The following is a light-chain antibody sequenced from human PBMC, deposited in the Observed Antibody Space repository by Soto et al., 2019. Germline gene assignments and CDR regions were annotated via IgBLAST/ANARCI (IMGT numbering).Light chain of an antibody. CDR3: SSYTSSSTYD. V-gene: IGLV2-14*01. J-gene: IGLJ1*01. CDR2: DVS. CDR1: SSDVGGYNY. Sequence: QPALAQPASVSGSPGQSITMSCTGSSSDVGGYNYVSWYQQHPGKAPKLMIYDVSNRPSGVSNRFSGSKSGNTASLTISGLQAEDEADYYCSSYTSSSTYDFGTGTKVTVL.